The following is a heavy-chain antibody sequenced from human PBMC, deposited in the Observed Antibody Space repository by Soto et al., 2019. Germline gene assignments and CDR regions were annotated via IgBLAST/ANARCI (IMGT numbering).Heavy chain of an antibody. CDR2: ISYDGSNK. J-gene: IGHJ4*02. V-gene: IGHV3-30-3*01. CDR1: GFTFSSYA. CDR3: ARDWIAAAGPYSSGYDY. D-gene: IGHD6-13*01. Sequence: GGSPRLSCAASGFTFSSYAMHCVRQAPCKWLEWVAVISYDGSNKYYADSVKGRFTISRDNSKNTLYLQMNSLRAEDTAVYYCARDWIAAAGPYSSGYDYWGQGTLVTVSS.